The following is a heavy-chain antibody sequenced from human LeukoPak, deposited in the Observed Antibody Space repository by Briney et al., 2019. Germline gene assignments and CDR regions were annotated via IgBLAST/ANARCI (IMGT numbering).Heavy chain of an antibody. D-gene: IGHD5-18*01. CDR2: IYYSGST. CDR3: ARSGGYSYGYWGFDY. V-gene: IGHV4-39*07. Sequence: SETLSLTCTVSGGSISSSSYYWGWIRQPPGKGLEWIGSIYYSGSTNYNPSLKSRVTMSVDTSRNQFSLKLSSVTAADTALYYCARSGGYSYGYWGFDYWGQGTLVTVSS. CDR1: GGSISSSSYY. J-gene: IGHJ4*02.